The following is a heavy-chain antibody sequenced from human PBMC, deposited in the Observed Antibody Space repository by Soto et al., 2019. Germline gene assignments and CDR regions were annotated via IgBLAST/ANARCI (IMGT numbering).Heavy chain of an antibody. CDR2: ISAYNGNT. Sequence: ASVKVSCKASGYTFTSYGIGWVRQAPGQGLEWMGWISAYNGNTNYAQKLQGRVTMATDTSTSTAYMELRSLRSDDTAVYYCARLMYYDFWSGYYRKGEGDDAFDIWGQGTMVTVSS. J-gene: IGHJ3*02. CDR3: ARLMYYDFWSGYYRKGEGDDAFDI. CDR1: GYTFTSYG. V-gene: IGHV1-18*01. D-gene: IGHD3-3*01.